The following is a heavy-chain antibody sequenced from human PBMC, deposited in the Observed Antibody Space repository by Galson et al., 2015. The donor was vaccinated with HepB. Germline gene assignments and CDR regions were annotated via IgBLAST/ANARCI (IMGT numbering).Heavy chain of an antibody. CDR2: IIPILDIT. CDR1: GGTFSTFP. V-gene: IGHV1-69*04. D-gene: IGHD6-19*01. CDR3: AIAAGTPYYYYYGMDV. J-gene: IGHJ6*02. Sequence: SVKVSCKASGGTFSTFPISWVRQAPGQGLEWMGRIIPILDITNYAQKFQARVTISVDKSTSTAYMELSSLRSEDTAVYYCAIAAGTPYYYYYGMDVWGQGTTVTVSS.